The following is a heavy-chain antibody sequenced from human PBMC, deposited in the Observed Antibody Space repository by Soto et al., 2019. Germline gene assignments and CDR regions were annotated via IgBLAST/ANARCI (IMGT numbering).Heavy chain of an antibody. D-gene: IGHD6-19*01. Sequence: PGGSLRLSCAASGFTFSSYAMSWVRQAPGKGLEWVSAISGSGGSTYYADSVKGRFTISRYNSKNTLYLQMNSLRAEDTAVYYCANTEQWLVRGESGDYWGQGTLVTVSS. J-gene: IGHJ4*02. CDR1: GFTFSSYA. V-gene: IGHV3-23*01. CDR2: ISGSGGST. CDR3: ANTEQWLVRGESGDY.